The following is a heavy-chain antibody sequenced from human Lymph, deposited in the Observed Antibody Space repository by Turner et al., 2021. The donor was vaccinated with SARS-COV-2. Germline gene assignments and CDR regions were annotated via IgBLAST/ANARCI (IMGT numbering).Heavy chain of an antibody. CDR3: AKDAGYFIAVAAGGHFFDN. V-gene: IGHV3-23*01. Sequence: EVQLLESGGGWVQPGGSRRRSCAASGLPFTSFAMNWVSQAPGKGLDLVSALSGYGTNTYYADAVKDRFTISRDNSRNTLYLEMKSLRVEDTAVYYCAKDAGYFIAVAAGGHFFDNWGQGTLVTVSS. D-gene: IGHD6-19*01. CDR1: GLPFTSFA. J-gene: IGHJ4*02. CDR2: LSGYGTNT.